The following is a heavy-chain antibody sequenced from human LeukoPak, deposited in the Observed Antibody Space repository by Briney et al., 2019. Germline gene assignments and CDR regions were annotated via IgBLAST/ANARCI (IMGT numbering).Heavy chain of an antibody. V-gene: IGHV4-59*08. CDR3: ARRYCSSTSCPPDYYYMDV. D-gene: IGHD2-2*01. CDR1: GGSISSYY. CDR2: IYYSGST. J-gene: IGHJ6*03. Sequence: SETLSLTCTVSGGSISSYYWSWIRQPPGKGQEWIGYIYYSGSTNYNPSLKSRVTISIDTSKNQFSLKLSSVTAADTAVYYCARRYCSSTSCPPDYYYMDVWGKGTTVTVSS.